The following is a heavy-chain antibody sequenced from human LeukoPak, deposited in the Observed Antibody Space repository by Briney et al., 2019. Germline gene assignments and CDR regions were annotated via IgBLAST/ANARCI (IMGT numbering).Heavy chain of an antibody. Sequence: GGSLRLSCAASGFIVSSYYMTWVRQAPGKGLEWVCVTYGDGSTYYTDSVKGRFAISRDNSKNTLYLQMNSLSAEDTAVYYCARGDWGYWGQGTLVTVSS. D-gene: IGHD3/OR15-3a*01. V-gene: IGHV3-53*01. CDR3: ARGDWGY. CDR1: GFIVSSYY. CDR2: TYGDGST. J-gene: IGHJ4*02.